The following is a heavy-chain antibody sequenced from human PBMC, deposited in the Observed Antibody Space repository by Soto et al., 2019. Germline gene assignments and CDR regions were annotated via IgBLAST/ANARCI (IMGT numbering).Heavy chain of an antibody. D-gene: IGHD2-15*01. Sequence: QVQLVQSGAAVKKPGSSVKVSCKASGGTFSSYAISWVRQAPGQGLEWMGGIIPIFGTANYAQKFQGRVTITADESTSTAYMELSSLRSDDTAVYYCARMWTDDSRNYYYYGMDVWGQGTTVTVSS. CDR2: IIPIFGTA. V-gene: IGHV1-69*12. J-gene: IGHJ6*02. CDR1: GGTFSSYA. CDR3: ARMWTDDSRNYYYYGMDV.